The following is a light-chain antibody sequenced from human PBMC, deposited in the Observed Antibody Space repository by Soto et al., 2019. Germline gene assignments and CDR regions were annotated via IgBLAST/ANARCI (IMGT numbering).Light chain of an antibody. CDR2: AVS. CDR3: SSYTSSSTLL. V-gene: IGLV2-14*01. J-gene: IGLJ2*01. CDR1: SSDVGGYNY. Sequence: QSALTQPASVSGSPGQSITISRTGTSSDVGGYNYVSWYQQHPGKAPKLMIYAVSNRPSGVSNRFSGSKSGNTASLTISGLQAEDEADYYCSSYTSSSTLLFGGGTKVTVL.